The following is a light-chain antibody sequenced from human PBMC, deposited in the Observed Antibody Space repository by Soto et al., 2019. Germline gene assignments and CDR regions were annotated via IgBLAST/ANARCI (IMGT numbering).Light chain of an antibody. CDR2: GAS. CDR3: QQYNNWPPIT. CDR1: QSVSSN. Sequence: EIVMTQSPATPSVSPGERAPLSCRASQSVSSNLAWFQQKPGQAPRLLIYGASTRATGIPARFSGSGSGTEFTLTISSLQSEDFAVYYRQQYNNWPPITFGQGTRLEIK. V-gene: IGKV3-15*01. J-gene: IGKJ5*01.